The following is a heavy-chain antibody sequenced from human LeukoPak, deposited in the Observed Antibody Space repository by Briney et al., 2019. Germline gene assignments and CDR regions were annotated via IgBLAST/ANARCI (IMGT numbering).Heavy chain of an antibody. CDR3: ARDWPRDGHHEIFEY. V-gene: IGHV3-48*02. D-gene: IGHD5-24*01. Sequence: GGSLRHSCAASGFTLSSHSMNRLRQAPPKGLEWVSYISSSSRTIYYADSVKGRFTIFRDNAKNSLFLQMNSLRDEDTAVYYCARDWPRDGHHEIFEYWGQGTLVTISS. CDR2: ISSSSRTI. CDR1: GFTLSSHS. J-gene: IGHJ4*02.